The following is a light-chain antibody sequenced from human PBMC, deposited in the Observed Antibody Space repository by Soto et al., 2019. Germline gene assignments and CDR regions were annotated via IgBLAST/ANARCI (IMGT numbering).Light chain of an antibody. J-gene: IGKJ1*01. CDR2: GAS. V-gene: IGKV3-20*01. CDR3: LQVYSFPRT. Sequence: EIVLTQSPGTLSLSPGERATLSCRASQSVSSSYLAWYQQKPGQAPRLLIYGASSRATGIPDRFSGSGSGTDFTLTINNLQPEDFASYFCLQVYSFPRTFGLGTKVEI. CDR1: QSVSSSY.